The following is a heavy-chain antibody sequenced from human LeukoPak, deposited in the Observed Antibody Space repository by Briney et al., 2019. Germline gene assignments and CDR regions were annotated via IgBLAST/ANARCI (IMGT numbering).Heavy chain of an antibody. J-gene: IGHJ4*02. V-gene: IGHV3-30*02. CDR3: AKTGERGEYYFDY. CDR2: LRFDGSSK. CDR1: GFTFSSYG. Sequence: GGSLRLSCAASGFTFSSYGLHWVRQAPGKGLEWVTFLRFDGSSKYYVDSVKGRFTVSRDNPKNTLYLQMNSLRTEDTAVYFCAKTGERGEYYFDYWGQGTLVTVSS. D-gene: IGHD3-16*01.